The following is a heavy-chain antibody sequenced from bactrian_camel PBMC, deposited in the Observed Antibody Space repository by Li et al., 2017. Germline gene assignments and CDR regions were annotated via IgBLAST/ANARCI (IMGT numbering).Heavy chain of an antibody. D-gene: IGHD6*01. CDR2: ILSERFNT. CDR3: AAGQWYTDEYRY. J-gene: IGHJ4*01. CDR1: GFTFSDNY. Sequence: VQLVESGGGLVQPGGSLRLSCAASGFTFSDNYINWVRQAPGLGLEWVASILSERFNTYYADPVKGRFTVSRDNAKNTAYLQMKNLKSEDTALYYCAAGQWYTDEYRYWGQGTQVTVS. V-gene: IGHV3-2*01.